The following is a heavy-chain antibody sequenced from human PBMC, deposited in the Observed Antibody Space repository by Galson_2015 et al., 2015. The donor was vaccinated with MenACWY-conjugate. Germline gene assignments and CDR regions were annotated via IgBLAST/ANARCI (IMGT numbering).Heavy chain of an antibody. V-gene: IGHV4-59*01. CDR3: ARGGGFSGSYY. CDR1: AGSISSYY. Sequence: LSLTCTVSAGSISSYYWSWIRQPPGKGLEWIGYIYYSGSTNYNPSLKSRVTISVDTSKNQFSLKLSSVTAADTAVYYCARGGGFSGSYYWGQGTLVTVSS. D-gene: IGHD1-26*01. J-gene: IGHJ4*02. CDR2: IYYSGST.